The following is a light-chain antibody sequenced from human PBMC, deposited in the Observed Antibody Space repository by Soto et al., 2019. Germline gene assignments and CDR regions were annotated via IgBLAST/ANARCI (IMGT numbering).Light chain of an antibody. CDR2: KVS. V-gene: IGKV2-30*01. J-gene: IGKJ1*01. CDR3: MQATHGPWT. CDR1: QSLVSSDGNTY. Sequence: VVMTQSPLSLPVTLGQPASISCRSSQSLVSSDGNTYLIWFQQRPGQSPRRLIYKVSNQDSGVPDRFSGSGSGTAFTREIIRVEAEDVGVYYCMQATHGPWTFGQWTKVDIK.